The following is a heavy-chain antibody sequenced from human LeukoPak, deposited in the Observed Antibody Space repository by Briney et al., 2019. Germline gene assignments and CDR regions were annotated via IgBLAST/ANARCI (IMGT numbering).Heavy chain of an antibody. CDR1: GFTFSDYY. D-gene: IGHD6-19*01. CDR3: ARDAIAVAGTAGDAFDI. CDR2: ISSGGGNL. V-gene: IGHV3-11*04. Sequence: PGGSLRLSCAASGFTFSDYYMSWIRQAPRKGLEWVSYISSGGGNLYYADSVKGRFTISRDNGKSSLYLQMNSLRAEDTAVYYCARDAIAVAGTAGDAFDIWGQGTMVTVSS. J-gene: IGHJ3*02.